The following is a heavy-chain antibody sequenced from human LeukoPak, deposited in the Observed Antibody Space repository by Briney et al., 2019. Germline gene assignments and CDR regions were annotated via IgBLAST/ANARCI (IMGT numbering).Heavy chain of an antibody. Sequence: GGSLRLSCAASGFTFDDYDMHWVRQAPGKGLEWVAGISWNSGSIAYAASVKGRFTISRDNAKNSLYLQMNSLRAEDTALYYCAKDRSGSYLGGFDCWGQGALVTVSS. CDR3: AKDRSGSYLGGFDC. D-gene: IGHD1-26*01. V-gene: IGHV3-9*01. CDR1: GFTFDDYD. J-gene: IGHJ4*02. CDR2: ISWNSGSI.